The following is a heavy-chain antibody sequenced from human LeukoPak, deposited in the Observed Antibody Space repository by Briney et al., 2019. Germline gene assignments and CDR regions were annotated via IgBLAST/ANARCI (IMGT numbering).Heavy chain of an antibody. J-gene: IGHJ5*02. CDR3: ASRSSSGWFDP. D-gene: IGHD3-10*01. V-gene: IGHV1-69*04. CDR2: IIPILGIA. CDR1: GGTFSSYA. Sequence: SVKVSCKASGGTFSSYAISWVRQAPGQGLEWMGRIIPILGIANYAQKFQGRVTITADKSTSTAYMELSSLRSEDTAVYYCASRSSSGWFDPWGQGTLVTVSS.